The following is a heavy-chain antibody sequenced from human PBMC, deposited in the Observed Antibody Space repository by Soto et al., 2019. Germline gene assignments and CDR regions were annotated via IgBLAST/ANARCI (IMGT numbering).Heavy chain of an antibody. Sequence: PSETLSLTCTFSGGSISSSSYYLGWIRQPPGKGLEWIGYIYYSGSTNYNPSLKSRVTISVDTSKNQFSLKLSSVTAADTAVYYCARDPGGAFDYWGQGTLVTVSS. CDR1: GGSISSSSYY. D-gene: IGHD2-21*01. CDR2: IYYSGST. V-gene: IGHV4-61*01. CDR3: ARDPGGAFDY. J-gene: IGHJ4*02.